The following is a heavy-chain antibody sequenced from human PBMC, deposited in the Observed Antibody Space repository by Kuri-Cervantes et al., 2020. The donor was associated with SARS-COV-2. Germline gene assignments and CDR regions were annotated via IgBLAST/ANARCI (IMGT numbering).Heavy chain of an antibody. Sequence: LSLTYAASGFTFSSYAMSWVRQAPGKGLEWVSVISGSGGSTYYADSVKGRFTISRDNSKNTLYLQMNSLRAEDTAVYYCARDFADGMVIAMGGSWFDPWGQGTLVTVSS. CDR3: ARDFADGMVIAMGGSWFDP. V-gene: IGHV3-23*01. CDR2: ISGSGGST. J-gene: IGHJ5*02. D-gene: IGHD2-21*01. CDR1: GFTFSSYA.